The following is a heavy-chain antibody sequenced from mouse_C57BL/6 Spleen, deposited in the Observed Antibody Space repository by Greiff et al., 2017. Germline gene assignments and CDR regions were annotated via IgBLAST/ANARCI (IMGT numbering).Heavy chain of an antibody. J-gene: IGHJ4*01. Sequence: VQRVESGPGLVAPSQSLSITCTVSGFSLTSSAISWVRQPPGKGLEWLGVIWTGGGTNYNSALKSRLSISKDNSKSQVFLKMNSLQTDDTARYYCARNYYGSSYRDYYAMDYWGQGTSVTVSS. CDR3: ARNYYGSSYRDYYAMDY. D-gene: IGHD1-1*01. V-gene: IGHV2-9-1*01. CDR1: GFSLTSSA. CDR2: IWTGGGT.